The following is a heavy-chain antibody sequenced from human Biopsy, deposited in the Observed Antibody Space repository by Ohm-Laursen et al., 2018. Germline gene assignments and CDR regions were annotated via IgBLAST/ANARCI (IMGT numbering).Heavy chain of an antibody. D-gene: IGHD6-19*01. Sequence: ILSLTCAVSGDSVSSGSFYWTWIRQPPGQGLEYIGYIYDRGSTANYNPSLESRVTMSVDMPKNQFSLKLSSVTAADTAIYYCARGVRSSGWPYFDSWGQGTLVTVSS. CDR1: GDSVSSGSFY. CDR3: ARGVRSSGWPYFDS. CDR2: IYDRGST. J-gene: IGHJ4*02. V-gene: IGHV4-61*01.